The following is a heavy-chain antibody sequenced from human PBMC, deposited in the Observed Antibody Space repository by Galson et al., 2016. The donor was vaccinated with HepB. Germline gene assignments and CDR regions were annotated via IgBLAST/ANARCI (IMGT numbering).Heavy chain of an antibody. CDR2: INPDGSWT. V-gene: IGHV3-74*01. CDR1: GLTFSRYW. Sequence: SLRLSCADSGLTFSRYWIHWVRQAPGKGLMWGSRINPDGSWTTHADSVKVRFTISRDNAKNTLQLEMNSLGAEDTAVYYCARAPDCGGSSGDIYYGMDVWGQGTQVTVSS. D-gene: IGHD2-21*01. J-gene: IGHJ6*02. CDR3: ARAPDCGGSSGDIYYGMDV.